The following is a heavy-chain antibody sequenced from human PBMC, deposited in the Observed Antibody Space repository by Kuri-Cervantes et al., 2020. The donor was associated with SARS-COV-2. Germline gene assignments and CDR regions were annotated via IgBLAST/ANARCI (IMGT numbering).Heavy chain of an antibody. CDR1: GGSISSHD. D-gene: IGHD2-2*02. CDR2: IYYSGSN. Sequence: SETLSLTCTVSGGSISSHDWSWIRQPPGKGLDWIGYIYYSGSNNYNHSLKSRVTISVDTSKNQFSLNLSPVTAADTAVYYCARVEADIVVVPAAIEPGYYYYYMDVWGKGTTVTVSS. J-gene: IGHJ6*03. V-gene: IGHV4-59*11. CDR3: ARVEADIVVVPAAIEPGYYYYYMDV.